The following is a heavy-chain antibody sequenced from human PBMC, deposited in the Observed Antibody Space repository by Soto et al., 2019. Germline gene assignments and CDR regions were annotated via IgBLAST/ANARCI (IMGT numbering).Heavy chain of an antibody. V-gene: IGHV4-59*01. Sequence: SETLSLTCTVSGGSISSYYWSWIRQPPGKGLEWIGYIYYSGSTNYNPSLKSRVTISVDTSKNQFSLKLSSVTAADTAIYYCARGFWSGYYAYWGQGSLVTVSS. D-gene: IGHD3-3*01. CDR1: GGSISSYY. CDR3: ARGFWSGYYAY. CDR2: IYYSGST. J-gene: IGHJ4*02.